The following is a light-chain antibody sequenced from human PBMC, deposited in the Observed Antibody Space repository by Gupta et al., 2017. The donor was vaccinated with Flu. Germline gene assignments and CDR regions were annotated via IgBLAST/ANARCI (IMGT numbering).Light chain of an antibody. CDR1: QSLLHDNGYTY. CDR3: MQARGTPWT. Sequence: DLVMTQSPLSLPVTPGEPASISCRSSQSLLHDNGYTYLDWYLKKPGQPPQLLIFLVSNRASGVPDRISSSGSGTDITPNISRVAAEDVGVYYCMQARGTPWTFGLGTKVEI. CDR2: LVS. V-gene: IGKV2-28*01. J-gene: IGKJ1*01.